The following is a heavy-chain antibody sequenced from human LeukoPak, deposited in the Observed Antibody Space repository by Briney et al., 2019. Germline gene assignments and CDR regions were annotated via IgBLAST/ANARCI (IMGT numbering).Heavy chain of an antibody. CDR3: ARDQSIHPYPEVILDF. V-gene: IGHV3-7*01. CDR2: IKQDGSET. D-gene: IGHD3-10*01. CDR1: GFTFSADW. Sequence: GGSLRLSCAPSGFTFSADWVTWVRQAPGKGLEWVANIKQDGSETYYMDYVKGRFTISRDNAKNSLHLQMDSLRAEDTAVYYCARDQSIHPYPEVILDFWGQGALVTVSS. J-gene: IGHJ4*02.